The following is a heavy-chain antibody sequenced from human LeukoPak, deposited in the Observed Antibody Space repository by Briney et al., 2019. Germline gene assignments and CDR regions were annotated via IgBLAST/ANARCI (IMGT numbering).Heavy chain of an antibody. D-gene: IGHD1-26*01. Sequence: PGGSLRLSCAASGFTFSSYWMHWVRQARGKGLVWVSRISTDGFSTIYADSVKGRFTISRDNAKNSLYLQMNSLRAEDTAVYYCARGQVVGATFGMDVWGKGTTVTVSS. CDR1: GFTFSSYW. V-gene: IGHV3-74*01. CDR3: ARGQVVGATFGMDV. J-gene: IGHJ6*04. CDR2: ISTDGFST.